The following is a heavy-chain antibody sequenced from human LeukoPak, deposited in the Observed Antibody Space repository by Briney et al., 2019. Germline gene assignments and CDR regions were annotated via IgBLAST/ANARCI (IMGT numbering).Heavy chain of an antibody. J-gene: IGHJ6*02. V-gene: IGHV3-33*01. Sequence: GRSLRLSCAASGFTFSSYGMHWVRQAPGKGLEWVAVIWYDGSNKYYADSVKGRFTISRDNSKNTLYLQMNSLRAEDTAVYYCARDDSSWYYGMDVWGQGTTGTVSS. CDR2: IWYDGSNK. CDR1: GFTFSSYG. CDR3: ARDDSSWYYGMDV. D-gene: IGHD6-13*01.